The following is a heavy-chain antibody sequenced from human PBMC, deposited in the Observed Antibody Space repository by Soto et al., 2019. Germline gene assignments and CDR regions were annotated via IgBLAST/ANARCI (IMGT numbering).Heavy chain of an antibody. Sequence: SETLSLTCTVSGGSISGYYWIWIRQPAGRGLEWIGRTFISGSTNYNPSLESRLTMSVDMSKNQFSMKLSSVTAADTAVYYCASALLDYGDYYFDNWGQGALVTVSS. V-gene: IGHV4-4*07. CDR3: ASALLDYGDYYFDN. CDR2: TFISGST. J-gene: IGHJ4*02. D-gene: IGHD4-17*01. CDR1: GGSISGYY.